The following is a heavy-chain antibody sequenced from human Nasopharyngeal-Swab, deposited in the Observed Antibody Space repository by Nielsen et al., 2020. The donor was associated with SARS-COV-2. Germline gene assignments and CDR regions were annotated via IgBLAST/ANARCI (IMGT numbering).Heavy chain of an antibody. Sequence: SGPTLVKPTQTLTLTCTFSGFSLSTSGMCVSWIRQPPGKALEWLALIDRDDDKYYSTSLKTRLTISKDTSKNQVVLTMTNMDPVDTATYYCARMGEMAGRGGFDYWGQGTLVTVSS. D-gene: IGHD5-24*01. V-gene: IGHV2-70*01. CDR2: IDRDDDK. CDR1: GFSLSTSGMC. J-gene: IGHJ4*02. CDR3: ARMGEMAGRGGFDY.